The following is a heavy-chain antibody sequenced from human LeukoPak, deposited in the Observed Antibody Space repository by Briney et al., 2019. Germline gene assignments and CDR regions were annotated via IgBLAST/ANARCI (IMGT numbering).Heavy chain of an antibody. V-gene: IGHV1-2*02. CDR1: GYTFTGYY. J-gene: IGHJ3*02. CDR3: ARHGAVAGTGAFDI. D-gene: IGHD6-19*01. Sequence: ASVKVSCESSGYTFTGYYIHWVRQAPGQGLEWMGWINPPSGGTSYAKKFQGRVTMTRDTSISTAYMEVSSLRSDDTAVYYCARHGAVAGTGAFDIWGQGTRVIVSS. CDR2: INPPSGGT.